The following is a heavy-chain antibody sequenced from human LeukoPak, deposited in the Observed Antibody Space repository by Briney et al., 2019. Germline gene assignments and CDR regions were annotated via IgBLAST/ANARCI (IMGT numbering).Heavy chain of an antibody. CDR3: ARGRPATTMTPGAY. D-gene: IGHD4-17*01. CDR1: GFTFSSFA. CDR2: ISSDGSNN. J-gene: IGHJ4*02. V-gene: IGHV3-30*04. Sequence: GGSLRLSCAASGFTFSSFAMQWVRQAPGKGLEWVAVISSDGSNNYYADSVKGRFTFSRDNSKNTVYLQINSLSAEYTAVYYCARGRPATTMTPGAYWGQGTLVTVSS.